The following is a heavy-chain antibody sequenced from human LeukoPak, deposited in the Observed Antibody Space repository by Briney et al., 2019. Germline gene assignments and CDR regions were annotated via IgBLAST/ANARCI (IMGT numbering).Heavy chain of an antibody. V-gene: IGHV4-4*02. CDR1: GGSISSSNW. Sequence: SGTLSLTCAASGGSISSSNWWSWVRQPPGKGLEWIGEIYHSGSTNYNPSLKSRVTISVDKSKNQFSLKLSSVTAADTAVYYCARLGYSSSWYPGDYWGQGTLVTVSS. J-gene: IGHJ4*02. D-gene: IGHD6-13*01. CDR2: IYHSGST. CDR3: ARLGYSSSWYPGDY.